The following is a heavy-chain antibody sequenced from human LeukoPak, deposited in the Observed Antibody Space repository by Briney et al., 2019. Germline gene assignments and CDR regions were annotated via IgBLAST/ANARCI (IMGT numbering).Heavy chain of an antibody. CDR3: ARDNSSSWLEDYFYY. CDR1: GFTFSSYA. J-gene: IGHJ4*02. V-gene: IGHV3-30*04. D-gene: IGHD6-13*01. Sequence: GRSLRLSCAASGFTFSSYAMHWVRQAPGKGLEWVAVISYDGSNKYYADSVKGRFTISRDNSKNTLYLQMNSLRAEDTAVYYCARDNSSSWLEDYFYYWGQGTLVTVSS. CDR2: ISYDGSNK.